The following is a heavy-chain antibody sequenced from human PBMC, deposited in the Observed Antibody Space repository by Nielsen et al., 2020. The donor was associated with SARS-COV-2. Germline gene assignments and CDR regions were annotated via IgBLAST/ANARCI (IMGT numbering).Heavy chain of an antibody. J-gene: IGHJ6*02. V-gene: IGHV3-9*01. D-gene: IGHD4-23*01. CDR2: ISWNSGSI. Sequence: SLRFPCAASGFTFSAYAMIWVRQAAGKGLEWVSGISWNSGSIGYADSVKGRFTISRDNAKNSLYLQMNSLRAEDTALYYCATLGGNPDADFYGMDVWGQGTTVTVSS. CDR3: ATLGGNPDADFYGMDV. CDR1: GFTFSAYA.